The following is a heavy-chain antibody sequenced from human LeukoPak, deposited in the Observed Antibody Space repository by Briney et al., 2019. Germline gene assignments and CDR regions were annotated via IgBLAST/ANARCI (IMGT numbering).Heavy chain of an antibody. CDR2: IIPILDVT. D-gene: IGHD3-9*01. CDR1: GGTFTNYA. J-gene: IGHJ4*02. Sequence: SVKVSCKASGGTFTNYAINWVRQAPGQGLEWMGRIIPILDVTNYAQKFQGRVTITADQSTSTAYMELSSLRYEDTAVYYCARGGGVDILTGFQYWGQGTLVTVSS. V-gene: IGHV1-69*04. CDR3: ARGGGVDILTGFQY.